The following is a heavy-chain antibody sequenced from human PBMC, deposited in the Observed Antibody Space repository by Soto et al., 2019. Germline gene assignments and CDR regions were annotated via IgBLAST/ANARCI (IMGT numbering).Heavy chain of an antibody. CDR2: IYYSGST. CDR3: ARAYGDYVFDY. CDR1: GGSISSYY. D-gene: IGHD4-17*01. Sequence: SETLSLTCTVSGGSISSYYWIWIRQPPGKGLEWIGYIYYSGSTNYNPSLKSRVTISVDTSKNQFSLKLSSVTAADTAVYYCARAYGDYVFDYWGQGTLVTVSS. J-gene: IGHJ4*02. V-gene: IGHV4-59*01.